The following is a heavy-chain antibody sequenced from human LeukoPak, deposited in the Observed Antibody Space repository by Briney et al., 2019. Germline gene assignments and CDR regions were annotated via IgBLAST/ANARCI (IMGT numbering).Heavy chain of an antibody. D-gene: IGHD3-22*01. V-gene: IGHV4-59*08. Sequence: SETLSLTCTVSGGSISSYYWSWIRQPPGKGLEWIGYIYYSGSTNYNPSLKSRVTISVDTSKNQFSLKLSSVTAADTAVYYCARGFYYYDSSGYYGGFDPWGQGTLVTVSS. CDR1: GGSISSYY. CDR2: IYYSGST. J-gene: IGHJ5*02. CDR3: ARGFYYYDSSGYYGGFDP.